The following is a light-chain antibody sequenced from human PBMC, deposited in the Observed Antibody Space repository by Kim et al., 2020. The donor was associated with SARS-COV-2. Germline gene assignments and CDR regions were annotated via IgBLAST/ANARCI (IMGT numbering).Light chain of an antibody. CDR1: SSDVGGYNY. CDR2: DVS. CDR3: SSYARGSTVV. J-gene: IGLJ2*01. V-gene: IGLV2-14*04. Sequence: GQSITISCTGTSSDVGGYNYVSWYQQHSGRAPKLMIYDVSKRPSGVSTRFSGSKSGNTASLTISGLQAEDEGDYYCSSYARGSTVVFGGGTQLTVL.